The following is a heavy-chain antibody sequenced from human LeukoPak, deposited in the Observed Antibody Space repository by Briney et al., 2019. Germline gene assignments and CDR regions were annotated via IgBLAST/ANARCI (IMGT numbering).Heavy chain of an antibody. CDR2: IRSKAYGGTT. D-gene: IGHD3-16*02. Sequence: GRSLRLSCTASGFTFGDYAMSWFRQAPGKGLEWVGVIRSKAYGGTTDYAASVKGRFTISRDDSKSIAYLQMNSLKTEDTGVYFCVRYTTTSRYTYFGMDVWGQGTTVTVPS. V-gene: IGHV3-49*03. J-gene: IGHJ6*02. CDR3: VRYTTTSRYTYFGMDV. CDR1: GFTFGDYA.